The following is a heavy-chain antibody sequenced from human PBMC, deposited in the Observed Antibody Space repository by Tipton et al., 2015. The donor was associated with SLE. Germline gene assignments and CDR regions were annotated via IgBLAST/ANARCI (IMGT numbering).Heavy chain of an antibody. CDR3: ARGRGGEFLDY. D-gene: IGHD3-16*01. CDR1: GFTFSTSA. CDR2: IWYDGSNK. V-gene: IGHV3-33*01. J-gene: IGHJ4*02. Sequence: SLRLSCAASGFTFSTSAMHWVRQVPGKGLEWVAVIWYDGSNKFYADSVKGRFTISRDNSKNTVSLQMNSLRVEDTAVYFCARGRGGEFLDYWGQGTLVTVSS.